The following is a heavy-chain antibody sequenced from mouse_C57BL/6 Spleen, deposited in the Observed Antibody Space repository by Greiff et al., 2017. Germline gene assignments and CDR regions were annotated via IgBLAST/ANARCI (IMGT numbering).Heavy chain of an antibody. CDR1: GYTFTSYW. CDR3: ARDYDYEGAY. Sequence: QVQLQPPGAELVRPGSSVKLSCKASGYTFTSYWMEWVKQRPGQGLEWIGNIYPSDSETHYNQKFKDKATLTVDKSSSTAYMQLSSLTSEDSAVYYCARDYDYEGAYWGQGTLVTVSA. CDR2: IYPSDSET. J-gene: IGHJ3*01. V-gene: IGHV1-61*01. D-gene: IGHD2-4*01.